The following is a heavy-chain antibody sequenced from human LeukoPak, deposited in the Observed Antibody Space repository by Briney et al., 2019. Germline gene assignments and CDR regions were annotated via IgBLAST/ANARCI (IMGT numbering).Heavy chain of an antibody. Sequence: GGSLRLSCAASGFTFSSYSMNWVRQAPGKGLEWVSGISWNSGSIGYADSVKGRFTISRDNAKNSLYLQMNSLRAEDTALYYCAKERGSSGWYRGPFDYWGQGTLVTVSS. J-gene: IGHJ4*02. CDR1: GFTFSSYS. CDR2: ISWNSGSI. V-gene: IGHV3-9*01. D-gene: IGHD6-19*01. CDR3: AKERGSSGWYRGPFDY.